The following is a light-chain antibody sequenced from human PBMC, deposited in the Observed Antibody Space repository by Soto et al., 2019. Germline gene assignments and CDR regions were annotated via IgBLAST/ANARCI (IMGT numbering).Light chain of an antibody. J-gene: IGLJ3*02. CDR1: SSNIGNNY. CDR2: ENN. V-gene: IGLV1-51*02. CDR3: GTWDSSLSAGV. Sequence: QSVMTQPPSVSAATGQKVTISCSGSSSNIGNNYVSWYQQLPGTAPKLLIYENNKRPSGIPDRFSGSKSVTSATLGITGLQTWDEADYYCGTWDSSLSAGVFGGGTKLTVL.